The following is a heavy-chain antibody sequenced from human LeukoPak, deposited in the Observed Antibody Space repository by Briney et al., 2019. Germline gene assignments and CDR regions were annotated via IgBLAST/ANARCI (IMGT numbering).Heavy chain of an antibody. CDR3: ARAWGGGYVWFDP. V-gene: IGHV4-34*01. Sequence: PSETLSLTCAVYGGSFSGYYWSWIRQPPGKGLEWIGEINHSGSTNYNPSLKSRVTISVDTSKNQFSLKLSSVTAADTAVYYCARAWGGGYVWFDPWGQGTLVTVSS. CDR1: GGSFSGYY. CDR2: INHSGST. D-gene: IGHD5-12*01. J-gene: IGHJ5*02.